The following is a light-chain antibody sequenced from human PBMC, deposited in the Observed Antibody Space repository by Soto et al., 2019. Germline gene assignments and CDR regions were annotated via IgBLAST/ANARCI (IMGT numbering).Light chain of an antibody. CDR3: SSYTSSSTGYV. V-gene: IGLV2-14*01. CDR1: SSDVGGYNY. Sequence: QSVLTQPASVSGSAGRSITISCTGTSSDVGGYNYVSWYQQHPGKAPKLMIYEVSNRPSGVSNRFSGSKSGNTASLTISGLQAEDEADYYCSSYTSSSTGYVFGTGTKVTVL. CDR2: EVS. J-gene: IGLJ1*01.